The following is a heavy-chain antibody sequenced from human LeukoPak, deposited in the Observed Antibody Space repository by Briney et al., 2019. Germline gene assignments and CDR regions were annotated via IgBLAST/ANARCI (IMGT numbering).Heavy chain of an antibody. J-gene: IGHJ4*02. V-gene: IGHV3-23*01. CDR3: AKVRRDGYNYGY. D-gene: IGHD5-12*01. Sequence: PGGSLRLSCAASGFTFSSYAMSWVRQAPGKGLEWVSAISGSGGSTYYADSVKGRFTISRDNSKNTLYLQMSSLRAEDTAVYYCAKVRRDGYNYGYWGQGTLVTVSS. CDR1: GFTFSSYA. CDR2: ISGSGGST.